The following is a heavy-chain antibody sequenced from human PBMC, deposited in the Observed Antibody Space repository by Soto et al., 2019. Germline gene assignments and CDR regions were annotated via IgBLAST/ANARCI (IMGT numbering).Heavy chain of an antibody. D-gene: IGHD2-2*01. CDR1: GFTFSSYG. CDR3: AKAKYCSSTSCYPNY. Sequence: GGSLRLSCAASGFTFSSYGMHWVRQAPGKVLEWVAVISYDGSNKYYADSVKGRFTISRDNSKNTLYLQMNSLRAEDTAVYYCAKAKYCSSTSCYPNYWGQGTLVTVSS. J-gene: IGHJ4*02. V-gene: IGHV3-30*18. CDR2: ISYDGSNK.